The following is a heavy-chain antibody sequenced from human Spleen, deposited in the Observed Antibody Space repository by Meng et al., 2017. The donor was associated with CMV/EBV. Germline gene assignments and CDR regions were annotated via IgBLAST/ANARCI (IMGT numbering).Heavy chain of an antibody. V-gene: IGHV3-30*02. CDR1: NFA. J-gene: IGHJ6*02. CDR3: AKALYSKYLREPYYYYNMDV. Sequence: NFARHWVRQAPGKGLEWVAFILFDGSDKYYAESLKGRFTISRDNFKNTLYLQMNSLRTEDTAVYYCAKALYSKYLREPYYYYNMDVWGQGTTVTVSS. CDR2: ILFDGSDK. D-gene: IGHD4-11*01.